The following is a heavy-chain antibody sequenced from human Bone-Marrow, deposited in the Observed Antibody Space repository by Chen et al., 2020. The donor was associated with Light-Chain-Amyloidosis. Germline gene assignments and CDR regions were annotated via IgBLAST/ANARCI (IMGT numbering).Heavy chain of an antibody. CDR3: AKGGTTEFYFAN. Sequence: DVQVLESGGGLVQPGGSLRLSCVASGFTLSSYVMTWVRQAPGKGPEWVSLIAYSGGSKFYADSVTGRFTISRDNFKNTVYLQMNSLRADDSAVYYCAKGGTTEFYFANWGQGTLVTVSS. V-gene: IGHV3-23*01. CDR2: IAYSGGSK. D-gene: IGHD4-17*01. J-gene: IGHJ4*02. CDR1: GFTLSSYV.